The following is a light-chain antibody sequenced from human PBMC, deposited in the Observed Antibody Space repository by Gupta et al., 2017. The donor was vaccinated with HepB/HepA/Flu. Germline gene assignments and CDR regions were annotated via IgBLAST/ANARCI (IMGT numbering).Light chain of an antibody. CDR1: QGISNY. J-gene: IGKJ3*01. Sequence: DIRMTQYPSSLYASVGDRVTITCRASQGISNYLAWYQQKPGKVPKLLIYAASTLQSGVPSRFSGSGSGTDFTLTISSLQPEDVATYYCQKYNSAPRTFGPGTKVDIK. V-gene: IGKV1-27*01. CDR3: QKYNSAPRT. CDR2: AAS.